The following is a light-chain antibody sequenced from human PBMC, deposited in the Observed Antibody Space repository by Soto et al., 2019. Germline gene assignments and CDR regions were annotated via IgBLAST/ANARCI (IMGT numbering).Light chain of an antibody. Sequence: EIVLTQSPGTLSLSPGERATLSCRASQSVGSNYLAWYQQNPGQAPRLLIYGASTRATGIPDRFSGSGSGTDFTLTISRLEPEDFAVYYCQQYGSSRWTFGQGTKVDVK. CDR3: QQYGSSRWT. CDR2: GAS. V-gene: IGKV3-20*01. CDR1: QSVGSNY. J-gene: IGKJ1*01.